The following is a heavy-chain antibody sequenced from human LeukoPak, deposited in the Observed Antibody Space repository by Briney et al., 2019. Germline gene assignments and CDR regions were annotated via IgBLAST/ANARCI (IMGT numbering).Heavy chain of an antibody. Sequence: GRSLRLSCAASGFTFSSYAMHWVRQAPGKGLEWVAFICYEGSNKYYADSVKGRFTISRDNSKNTLYLQVNSLRAEDTAVYYCARDVYYDSGSRMENWLDPWGEGTLVTVSS. CDR3: ARDVYYDSGSRMENWLDP. D-gene: IGHD3-10*01. J-gene: IGHJ5*02. CDR1: GFTFSSYA. CDR2: ICYEGSNK. V-gene: IGHV3-30-3*01.